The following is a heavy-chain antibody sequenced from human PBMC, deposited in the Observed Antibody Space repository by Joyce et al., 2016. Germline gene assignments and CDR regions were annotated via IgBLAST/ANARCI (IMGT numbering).Heavy chain of an antibody. CDR2: TFYRSKWYN. J-gene: IGHJ3*02. D-gene: IGHD3/OR15-3a*01. CDR3: ARDAGFGLDALDI. V-gene: IGHV6-1*01. Sequence: QVQLQQSGPGLVKPSQILSLTCAISGDFVSSNSAAWNWIRQSPSIGLEWRGRTFYRSKWYNDYAVSVRSRISITPDTSKNLFSLHLNSVTPEDTAVYYCARDAGFGLDALDIWGQGTMVTVSS. CDR1: GDFVSSNSAA.